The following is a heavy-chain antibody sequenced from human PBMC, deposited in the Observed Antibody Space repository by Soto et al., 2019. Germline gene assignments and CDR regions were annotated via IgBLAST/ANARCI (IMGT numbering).Heavy chain of an antibody. D-gene: IGHD2-2*01. V-gene: IGHV3-21*01. Sequence: PGGSLRLSCAASGFTFSSYSMNWVRQAPGKGLEWVSSISSSSSYIYYADSVKGRFTISRDNAKNSLYLQMNSLRAEDTAVYYCARRRRSTSPSSYGMDVWGQGTTVTVSS. CDR3: ARRRRSTSPSSYGMDV. CDR2: ISSSSSYI. CDR1: GFTFSSYS. J-gene: IGHJ6*02.